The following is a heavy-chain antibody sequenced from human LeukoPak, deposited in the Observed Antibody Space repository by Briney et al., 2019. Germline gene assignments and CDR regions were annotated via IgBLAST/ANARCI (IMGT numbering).Heavy chain of an antibody. J-gene: IGHJ4*02. CDR1: GGSISTYY. CDR2: IYYSGST. CDR3: ARGGGGTAYFDY. V-gene: IGHV4-59*01. D-gene: IGHD2-21*02. Sequence: PSETLSLTCTVSGGSISTYYWNWIRQPPGKGLEWIGNIYYSGSTKYNPSLKSRITISADTSKNQFSLKLSSVTAADTAVYYCARGGGGTAYFDYWGQGTLVTVSS.